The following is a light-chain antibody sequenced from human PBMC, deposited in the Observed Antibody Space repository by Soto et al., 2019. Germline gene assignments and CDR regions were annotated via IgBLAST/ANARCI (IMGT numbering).Light chain of an antibody. V-gene: IGLV2-14*01. J-gene: IGLJ2*01. CDR3: SSYTSSSTLEVV. Sequence: QSALTQPASVSGSPGQSITTSGMEPTMAVGGYNYASWYQQHPGKAPKSMIYVVSNRPSGVSNRFSGSKSGNTASLTISGLQAEDEADYYCSSYTSSSTLEVVFGGGTKLTVL. CDR2: VVS. CDR1: TMAVGGYNY.